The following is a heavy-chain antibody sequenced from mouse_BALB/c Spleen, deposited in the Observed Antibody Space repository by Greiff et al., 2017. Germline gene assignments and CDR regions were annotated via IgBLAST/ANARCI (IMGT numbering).Heavy chain of an antibody. CDR1: GFTITDTY. J-gene: IGHJ3*01. CDR3: ARMGYGSSFAY. V-gene: IGHV14-3*02. CDR2: IDPANGNT. D-gene: IGHD2-2*01. Sequence: EVKLVESGAELVKPGASVKLSCTASGFTITDTYMHWVKQRPEQGLEWIGRIDPANGNTKYDPKFQGKATITADTSSNTAYLQLSSLTSEDTAVYYCARMGYGSSFAYWGQGTLVTVSA.